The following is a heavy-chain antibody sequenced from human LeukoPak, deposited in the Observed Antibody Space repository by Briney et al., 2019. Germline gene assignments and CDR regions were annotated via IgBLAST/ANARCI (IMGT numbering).Heavy chain of an antibody. CDR1: GYTFTSYY. CDR2: INPSGGST. V-gene: IGHV1-46*01. Sequence: ASVKVSCKASGYTFTSYYMHWVRQAPGQGLEWMGIINPSGGSTGYAQKFQGRVTMTRDMSTSTVYMELSSLRSEDTAVYYCARGRLWWATVTILKYYYYYMDVWGKGTTVTVSS. J-gene: IGHJ6*03. CDR3: ARGRLWWATVTILKYYYYYMDV. D-gene: IGHD4-17*01.